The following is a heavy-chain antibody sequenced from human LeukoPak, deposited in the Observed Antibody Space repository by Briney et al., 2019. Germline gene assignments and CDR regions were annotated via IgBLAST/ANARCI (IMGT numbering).Heavy chain of an antibody. J-gene: IGHJ4*02. V-gene: IGHV4-4*07. Sequence: PSETLSLTCTVSGGSINSYYWSWIRQPAGKGLEWLGRIYTSGSTNYNPSLKSRVTMSVDTSKNQFSLKLSSVTAADTAVYYCARDQVSIAGTGIDYWGQGTLVTVSS. CDR1: GGSINSYY. D-gene: IGHD6-13*01. CDR3: ARDQVSIAGTGIDY. CDR2: IYTSGST.